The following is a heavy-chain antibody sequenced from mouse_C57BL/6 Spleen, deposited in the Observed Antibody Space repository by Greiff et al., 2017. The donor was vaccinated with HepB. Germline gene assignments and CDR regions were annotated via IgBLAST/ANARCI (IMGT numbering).Heavy chain of an antibody. CDR3: TRSRSAYYYGPAMDY. CDR2: IYPGNSDT. V-gene: IGHV1-5*01. CDR1: RYTFTSYW. D-gene: IGHD1-1*01. J-gene: IGHJ4*01. Sequence: VQLQQSGTVLARPGASVKMSCKTSRYTFTSYWMHWVKQRPGQGLEWIGAIYPGNSDTSYNQKFKGKAKLTAVTSASTAYMELSSLTNEDSAVYYCTRSRSAYYYGPAMDYWGQGTSVTVSS.